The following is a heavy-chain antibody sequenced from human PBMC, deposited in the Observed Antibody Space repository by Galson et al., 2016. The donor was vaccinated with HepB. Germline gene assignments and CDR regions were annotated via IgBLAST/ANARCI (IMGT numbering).Heavy chain of an antibody. J-gene: IGHJ4*02. CDR1: GGPLSRYY. Sequence: QVQLQESGPGLVKPSETLSLTCTVPGGPLSRYYWTWIRPAPGQGLEWLGHLFYSGYTHSNPSPKSRVTISLGTTKNQFALKLRSVTAADTAVYYGARRSDDVFGSGSLDYWGQGKLVTVS. CDR2: LFYSGYT. CDR3: ARRSDDVFGSGSLDY. D-gene: IGHD3-10*01. V-gene: IGHV4-59*08.